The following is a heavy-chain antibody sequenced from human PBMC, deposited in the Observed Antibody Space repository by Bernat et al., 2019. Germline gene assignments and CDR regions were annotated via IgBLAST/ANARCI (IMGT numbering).Heavy chain of an antibody. CDR2: IYYSGST. CDR1: GGSISSYY. V-gene: IGHV4-59*01. D-gene: IGHD5-18*01. J-gene: IGHJ4*02. Sequence: QVQLQESGPGPVKPSETLSLTCTVSGGSISSYYWSWIRQPPGKGLEWIGYIYYSGSTNYNPSLKSRVTISVDTSKNQFSLKLSSVTAADTAVYYCARLERGYSIFDYWGQGTLVTVSS. CDR3: ARLERGYSIFDY.